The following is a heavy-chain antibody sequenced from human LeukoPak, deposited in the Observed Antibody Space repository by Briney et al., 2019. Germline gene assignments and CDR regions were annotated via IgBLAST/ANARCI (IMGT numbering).Heavy chain of an antibody. CDR2: INPNSGGT. CDR1: GYTFTGYY. CDR3: ARLAVAGNYYYYYYMDV. D-gene: IGHD6-19*01. Sequence: ASVKVSCKASGYTFTGYYMHWVRQAPGQGLEWMGWINPNSGGTNYAQKFQGRVTMTRDTSISTAYMELSRLRSDDTAVYYCARLAVAGNYYYYYYMDVWGKGTTVTISS. J-gene: IGHJ6*03. V-gene: IGHV1-2*02.